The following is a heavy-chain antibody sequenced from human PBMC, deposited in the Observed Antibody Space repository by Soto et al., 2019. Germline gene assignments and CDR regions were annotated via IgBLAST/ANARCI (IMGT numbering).Heavy chain of an antibody. CDR1: GFTFSDFA. V-gene: IGHV3-23*01. Sequence: SLRLSCAASGFTFSDFAMNWVRQTPGKRLEWVSIITTTGDTSYYADSVKGRFTISRDNSKNMLYLQMNSLRAEDTAVYYCAREKYTSGPFDYWGQGTLVTVSS. CDR2: ITTTGDTS. D-gene: IGHD5-18*01. J-gene: IGHJ4*02. CDR3: AREKYTSGPFDY.